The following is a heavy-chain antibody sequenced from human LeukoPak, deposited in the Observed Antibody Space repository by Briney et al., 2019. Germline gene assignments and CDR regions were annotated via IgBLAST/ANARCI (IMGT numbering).Heavy chain of an antibody. D-gene: IGHD3-10*01. V-gene: IGHV4-31*03. CDR1: GGSISSGGYY. Sequence: SETLSLTCTVSGGSISSGGYYWSWIRQHPGKGLEWIGYIYYSGSTYYNPSLKSRVTISVDTSKNQFSLKLSSVTAADTAVYYCAREVALGSYYYGSGSYYIPLSWGQGTLVTVSS. CDR2: IYYSGST. CDR3: AREVALGSYYYGSGSYYIPLS. J-gene: IGHJ4*02.